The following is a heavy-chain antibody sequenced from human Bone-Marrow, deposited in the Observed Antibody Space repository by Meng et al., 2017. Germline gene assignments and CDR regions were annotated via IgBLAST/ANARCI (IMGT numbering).Heavy chain of an antibody. CDR2: IRSNIFGGTT. CDR1: GFTFGDYA. CDR3: SRDRGYSGNLHDAFDI. V-gene: IGHV3-49*03. Sequence: GESLKISCTASGFTFGDYAISWFRQAPGKGLEWVAFIRSNIFGGTTEYAASVIGRFTISRDDSKSIAYLQMNSLKTEDTAVYFCSRDRGYSGNLHDAFDIWGQGTMVTVSS. J-gene: IGHJ3*02. D-gene: IGHD4-23*01.